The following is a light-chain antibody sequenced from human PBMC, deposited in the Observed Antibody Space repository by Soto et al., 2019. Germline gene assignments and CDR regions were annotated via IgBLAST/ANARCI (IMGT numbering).Light chain of an antibody. Sequence: DIVLTQSPATLSLTPGQGATLSCGASQSVRSNVAWYQQKPGQPPRLLIYDASTRATGIPSRFSGSGSGTDFTLTISRLEPEDFAVYCCQQYGSSPITFGQGTRLEIK. CDR3: QQYGSSPIT. J-gene: IGKJ5*01. CDR1: QSVRSN. CDR2: DAS. V-gene: IGKV3D-20*01.